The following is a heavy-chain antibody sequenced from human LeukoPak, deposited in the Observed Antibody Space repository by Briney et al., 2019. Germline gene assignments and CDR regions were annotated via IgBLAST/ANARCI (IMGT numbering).Heavy chain of an antibody. Sequence: SETLSLTCTVSGGSISSYYWSWIRQPPGKGLEWIGYIYYSWRTNYNPSLKSRVTISVDTSKNQFSLKLSSVTAADTAVYYCARDAGYYGMDVWGQGTTVTVSS. CDR2: IYYSWRT. CDR1: GGSISSYY. J-gene: IGHJ6*02. V-gene: IGHV4-59*01. CDR3: ARDAGYYGMDV.